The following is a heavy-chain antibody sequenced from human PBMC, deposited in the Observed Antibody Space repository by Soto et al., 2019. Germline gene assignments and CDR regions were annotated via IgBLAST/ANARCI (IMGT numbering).Heavy chain of an antibody. D-gene: IGHD3-3*01. CDR3: AKGPSYYDFWSGPNPQPFDY. Sequence: LGGSLRLSCAASGFTFSRHWMHWVRQSPGKGLVWVSRMNNDGSNTYYADSVKGRFTISRDNSKNTLYLQMNSLRAEDTAVYYCAKGPSYYDFWSGPNPQPFDYWGQGTLVTVSS. V-gene: IGHV3-74*01. CDR2: MNNDGSNT. J-gene: IGHJ4*02. CDR1: GFTFSRHW.